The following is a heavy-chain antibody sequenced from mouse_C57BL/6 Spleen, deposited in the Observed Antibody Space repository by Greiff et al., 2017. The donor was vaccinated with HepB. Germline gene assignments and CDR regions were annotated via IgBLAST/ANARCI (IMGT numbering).Heavy chain of an antibody. CDR3: ARRGDDHAMDY. CDR1: GYTFTDYY. J-gene: IGHJ4*01. D-gene: IGHD2-12*01. V-gene: IGHV1-76*01. Sequence: VQLQQSGAELVRPGASVKLSCKASGYTFTDYYINWVKQRPGQGLEWIARIYPGSGNTYYNEKFKGKATLTAEKSSSTAYMQLSSLTSEDSAVYCCARRGDDHAMDYWGQGTSVTVSS. CDR2: IYPGSGNT.